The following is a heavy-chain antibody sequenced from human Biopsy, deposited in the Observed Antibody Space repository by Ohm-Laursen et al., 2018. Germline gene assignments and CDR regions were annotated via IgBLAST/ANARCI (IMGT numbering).Heavy chain of an antibody. CDR2: INQSGST. Sequence: QTLSLTCAVDGESSSGYFWNWIRQPPGKGLEWIGEINQSGSTRYNPSLKSRITVLVDTSKNQFSLKLRSVSAADTAVYYCVRGVDYYDPYHYYALDVWGQGTTVTVSS. D-gene: IGHD3-22*01. V-gene: IGHV4-34*01. CDR3: VRGVDYYDPYHYYALDV. J-gene: IGHJ6*02. CDR1: GESSSGYF.